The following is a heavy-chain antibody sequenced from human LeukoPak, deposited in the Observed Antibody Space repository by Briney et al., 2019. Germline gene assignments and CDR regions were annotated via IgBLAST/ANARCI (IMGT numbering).Heavy chain of an antibody. D-gene: IGHD1-1*01. CDR2: TYYRSKWYN. CDR1: GDSVSSDTAA. J-gene: IGHJ4*02. Sequence: SQTLPLTCAISGDSVSSDTAAWNWIRQSPSRGLEWLGRTYYRSKWYNEYAVSVKSRIRVNPDTSKNQFSLQLNSVTPEDTAVYYCAHATGYLVHWGQGTLVTVSS. CDR3: AHATGYLVH. V-gene: IGHV6-1*01.